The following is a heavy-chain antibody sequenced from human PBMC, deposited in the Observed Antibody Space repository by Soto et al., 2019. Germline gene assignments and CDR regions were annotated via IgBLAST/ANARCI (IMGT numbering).Heavy chain of an antibody. J-gene: IGHJ5*02. CDR2: IDQSGTT. CDR3: ARGERRVSMTGTRFWLDH. D-gene: IGHD3-9*01. V-gene: IGHV4-4*02. CDR1: GASISSYHW. Sequence: PSETLSLTCVVSGASISSYHWWTWVRQPPGKTLEWIGEIDQSGTTNYNPSLKSRVTVSGDKSKNQFSLSLTSVTAADTAVYYCARGERRVSMTGTRFWLDHWGKGTLGAVXS.